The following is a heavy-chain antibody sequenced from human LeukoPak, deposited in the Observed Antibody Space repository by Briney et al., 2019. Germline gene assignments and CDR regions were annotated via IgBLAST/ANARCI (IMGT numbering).Heavy chain of an antibody. Sequence: SETLSLTCTVSGGSISSSSYYWGWIRQPPGKGLEWIGSIYYSGSTYYNPSLKSRVTISVDTSKNQFSLKLSSVTAADTAVYYCARHRRGIAAAGTPWDYYYYMDVWGKGTTVTISS. CDR1: GGSISSSSYY. CDR2: IYYSGST. CDR3: ARHRRGIAAAGTPWDYYYYMDV. J-gene: IGHJ6*03. D-gene: IGHD6-13*01. V-gene: IGHV4-39*01.